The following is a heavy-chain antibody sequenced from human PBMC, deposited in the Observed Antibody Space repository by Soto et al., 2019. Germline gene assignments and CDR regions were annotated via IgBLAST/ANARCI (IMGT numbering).Heavy chain of an antibody. CDR3: ARPLPPRDFQLLGLAFVI. V-gene: IGHV4-39*01. CDR1: GVSISNSRYY. Sequence: HLQLQESGPGLVKPSATLSLTCTVSGVSISNSRYYWGWILQPPGKWLVWIGSIYDRGNTYSNPSLKSRPTISVDTSKNQLHLSLRSVTAADPAVYYCARPLPPRDFQLLGLAFVIWGQGTMVTVSS. J-gene: IGHJ3*02. CDR2: IYDRGNT. D-gene: IGHD2-2*01.